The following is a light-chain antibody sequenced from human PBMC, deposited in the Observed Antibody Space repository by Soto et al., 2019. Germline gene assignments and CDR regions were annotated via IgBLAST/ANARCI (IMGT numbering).Light chain of an antibody. Sequence: TQSKGTLSLSQGEGATLSCRASHSVTSSYLAWYQQKPGQAPRLLIYSASSRATGIPDRFSGSGSGTDYTLTISRVEPEDSAVYYCQQYGYSFWTFGQ. CDR1: HSVTSSY. CDR3: QQYGYSFWT. J-gene: IGKJ1*01. V-gene: IGKV3-20*01. CDR2: SAS.